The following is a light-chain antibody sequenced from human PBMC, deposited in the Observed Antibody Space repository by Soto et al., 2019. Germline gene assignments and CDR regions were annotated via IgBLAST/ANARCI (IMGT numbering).Light chain of an antibody. CDR3: QSYDSSLSASVV. Sequence: QSVLTQPPSVSGAPGQRVTISCTGSSPNIGAGYDVHWYQLLPGTAPKLLIYANNNRPSGVPDRFSGSRSGTSASLAITGLQAEDEADYYCQSYDSSLSASVVFGGGTKLTVL. CDR1: SPNIGAGYD. CDR2: ANN. J-gene: IGLJ2*01. V-gene: IGLV1-40*01.